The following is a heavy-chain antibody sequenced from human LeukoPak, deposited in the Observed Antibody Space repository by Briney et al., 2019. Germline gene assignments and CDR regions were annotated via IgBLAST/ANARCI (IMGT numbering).Heavy chain of an antibody. CDR2: IKQDGSDR. CDR1: GFTFRNYW. Sequence: GGSLRLSCAASGFTFRNYWMSWVRQAPGTGLEWVANIKQDGSDRNYVTSVRGRFTISRDNAESSLYLQMNSLRVDDTAVYYFVRHLALAGTCFDSWGQGPLVTVSS. CDR3: VRHLALAGTCFDS. V-gene: IGHV3-7*03. J-gene: IGHJ4*02. D-gene: IGHD6-19*01.